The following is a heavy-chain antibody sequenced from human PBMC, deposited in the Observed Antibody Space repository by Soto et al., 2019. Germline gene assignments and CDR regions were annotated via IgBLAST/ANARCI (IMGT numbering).Heavy chain of an antibody. D-gene: IGHD3-10*01. V-gene: IGHV4-34*01. CDR1: GGSFSGYQ. J-gene: IGHJ6*03. CDR3: ARGLILLFGELSLRGGYCYYMDV. CDR2: INDSGNI. Sequence: QVQLQQWGAGLLKPSETLSLTCAVYGGSFSGYQWTWIRQTPGKGLEWIGEINDSGNINYNPSLKSRVTIFLDTPKKQFSLMLSSGAAADKAVYYSARGLILLFGELSLRGGYCYYMDVWGEGTTVIVSS.